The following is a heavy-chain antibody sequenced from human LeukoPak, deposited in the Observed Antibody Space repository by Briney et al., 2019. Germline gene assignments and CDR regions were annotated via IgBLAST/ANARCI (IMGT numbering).Heavy chain of an antibody. D-gene: IGHD2-21*01. CDR1: GFTFSRYG. V-gene: IGHV3-30*02. J-gene: IGHJ4*02. Sequence: PGGSLRLSCAASGFTFSRYGMHWVRQAPGKGLEWVAFIRYDANNKYYADSVKGRFTISRDNSRNMLYLQMNSLRGEDTAVYYCAKIPGSYYFDSWGQGTLVTVSS. CDR2: IRYDANNK. CDR3: AKIPGSYYFDS.